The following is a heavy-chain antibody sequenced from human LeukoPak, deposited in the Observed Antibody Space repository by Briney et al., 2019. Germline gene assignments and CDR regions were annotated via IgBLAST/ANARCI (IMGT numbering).Heavy chain of an antibody. V-gene: IGHV3-30*02. CDR3: AKDSISSSWYASYYYYYMDV. Sequence: SGGSLRLSCAASGFTFSSYGMHWVRQAPGKGLEWVAFIRYDGSNKYYADSVKGRFTISRDNAKNSLYLQMNSLRAEDTALYYCAKDSISSSWYASYYYYYMDVWGKGTTVTISS. J-gene: IGHJ6*03. CDR1: GFTFSSYG. CDR2: IRYDGSNK. D-gene: IGHD6-13*01.